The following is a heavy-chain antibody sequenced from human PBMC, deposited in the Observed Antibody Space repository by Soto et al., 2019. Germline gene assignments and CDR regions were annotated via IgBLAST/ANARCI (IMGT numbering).Heavy chain of an antibody. CDR1: GDTFSGYP. V-gene: IGHV1-69*13. Sequence: SVKVSCKASGDTFSGYPINWVRQAPGEGLEWMGRIIPVFGTTNDAQRFEGRVTFTADESTNTAYMELRGLLSEYTAVYYCARDGGFGELKYWGPGTLVTVSS. J-gene: IGHJ4*02. CDR3: ARDGGFGELKY. CDR2: IIPVFGTT. D-gene: IGHD3-10*01.